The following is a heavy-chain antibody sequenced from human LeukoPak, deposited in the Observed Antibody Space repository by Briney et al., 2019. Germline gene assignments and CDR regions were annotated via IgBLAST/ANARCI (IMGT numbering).Heavy chain of an antibody. Sequence: GGSLRLSCVASGFSFNTYYMHWVRQAPGERLVWVSFINADGTITKYADSVKGRFTISRDNAKSTVYLQMNGLRVEDTAMYYCVRLAVTDTNYWGQGSLVTVSS. J-gene: IGHJ4*02. CDR3: VRLAVTDTNY. CDR2: INADGTIT. D-gene: IGHD2-21*02. V-gene: IGHV3-74*01. CDR1: GFSFNTYY.